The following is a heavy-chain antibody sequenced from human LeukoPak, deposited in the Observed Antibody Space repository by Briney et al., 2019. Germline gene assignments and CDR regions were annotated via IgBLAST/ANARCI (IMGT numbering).Heavy chain of an antibody. J-gene: IGHJ4*02. V-gene: IGHV1-18*01. CDR1: GYTFTTYP. CDR3: ARATYYDILTGLNY. CDR2: ISNYNGDT. Sequence: GASMKVSCKASGYTFTTYPINWVRQAPGQGLEWMGWISNYNGDTTYAQKFQGRATMTTDTSTNTAYMELRSLTSDDTAIYYCARATYYDILTGLNYWGQGTLVTVSP. D-gene: IGHD3-9*01.